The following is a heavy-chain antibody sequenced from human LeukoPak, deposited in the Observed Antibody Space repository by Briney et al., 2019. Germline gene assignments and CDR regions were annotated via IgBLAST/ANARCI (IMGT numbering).Heavy chain of an antibody. CDR1: GFTFSSYD. J-gene: IGHJ5*02. V-gene: IGHV3-30*03. CDR3: AVSNWMDP. Sequence: GGSLRLSCAASGFTFSSYDMHWVRQAPGRGLEWVAVISYDGSNKYYADSVKGRFTISRDNSKNTLYLQLNSLRAEDTAVYYCAVSNWMDPWGQGTLVTVSS. CDR2: ISYDGSNK.